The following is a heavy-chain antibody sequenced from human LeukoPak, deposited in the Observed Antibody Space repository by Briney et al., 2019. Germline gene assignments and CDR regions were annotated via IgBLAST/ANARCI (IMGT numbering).Heavy chain of an antibody. CDR2: INPSGGST. Sequence: ASVKVSCKASGYTFTSYYMHWVRQAPGQGLEWMGIINPSGGSTSYAQKFQGRVTMTRDTSTSTVYMELSSLRCEDTAVYYCERDWYYDFWSGYYTHSGNCFAPWGQGTLVTVSS. CDR1: GYTFTSYY. D-gene: IGHD3-3*01. J-gene: IGHJ5*02. CDR3: ERDWYYDFWSGYYTHSGNCFAP. V-gene: IGHV1-46*01.